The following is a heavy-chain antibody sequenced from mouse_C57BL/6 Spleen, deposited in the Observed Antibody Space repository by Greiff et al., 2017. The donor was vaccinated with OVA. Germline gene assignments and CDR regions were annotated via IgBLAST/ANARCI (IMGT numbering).Heavy chain of an antibody. V-gene: IGHV1-55*01. Sequence: QVQLQQPGAELVKPGASVKMSCKASGYTFTSYWITWVKQRPGQGLEWIGDIYPGSGSTNYNEKLKSKATLTVDTSSSTAYMQRSSLTSEDSAIYYCARWDYSNYVGFFDYWGHGTTLTVSS. CDR3: ARWDYSNYVGFFDY. CDR1: GYTFTSYW. J-gene: IGHJ2*01. CDR2: IYPGSGST. D-gene: IGHD2-5*01.